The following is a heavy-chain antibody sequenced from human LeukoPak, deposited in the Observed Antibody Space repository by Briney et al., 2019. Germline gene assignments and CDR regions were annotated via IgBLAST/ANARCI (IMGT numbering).Heavy chain of an antibody. CDR2: IRSKAYGGTT. V-gene: IGHV3-49*04. CDR3: TRVRSGWVFDY. J-gene: IGHJ4*02. Sequence: GGSLRLSCTASGFTFGDYAMSWVRQAPGKGLEWVGFIRSKAYGGTTEYAASVKGRFTTSRDDSKSIAYLQMNSLKTEDTAVYYCTRVRSGWVFDYWGQGTLVTVSS. D-gene: IGHD6-19*01. CDR1: GFTFGDYA.